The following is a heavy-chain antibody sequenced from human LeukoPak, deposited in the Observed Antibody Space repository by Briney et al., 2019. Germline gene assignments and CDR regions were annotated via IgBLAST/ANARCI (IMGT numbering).Heavy chain of an antibody. CDR1: GYTFISYG. V-gene: IGHV1-69*13. CDR3: ARETPEDIVVVVAATRPYYYYGMDV. D-gene: IGHD2-15*01. J-gene: IGHJ6*02. Sequence: GASVKVSCKASGYTFISYGITWVRQAPGQGLEWMGGIIPIFGTANYAQKFQGRVTITADESTSTAYMELSSLRSEDTAVYYCARETPEDIVVVVAATRPYYYYGMDVWGQGTTVTVSS. CDR2: IIPIFGTA.